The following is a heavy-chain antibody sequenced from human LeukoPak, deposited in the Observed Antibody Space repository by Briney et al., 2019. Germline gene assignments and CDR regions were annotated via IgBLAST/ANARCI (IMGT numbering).Heavy chain of an antibody. V-gene: IGHV3-30*02. CDR1: GFTFSSYG. CDR3: AKDPNSSGYYFDY. Sequence: PGGSLRLSCAASGFTFSSYGMHWVRQAPGKGLEWVAFIRYDGSNKYYADSVKGRFTISRDNSKNTLYLLMNSLRAEDTAVYYCAKDPNSSGYYFDYWGQGTLVTVSS. D-gene: IGHD3-22*01. CDR2: IRYDGSNK. J-gene: IGHJ4*02.